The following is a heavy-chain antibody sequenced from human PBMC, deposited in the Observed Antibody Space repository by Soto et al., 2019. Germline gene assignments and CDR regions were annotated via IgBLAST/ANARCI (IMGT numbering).Heavy chain of an antibody. Sequence: QVQLVESGGGLVKPGGSLRLSCAASGFMFSDYYMSWIRQAPGKGLEWLSYISSSGSTISYADSVKGRFTISRDNAKNSLYLKMNSLRVEDTAVYYCARAGITIFGVAEDQGKLGPWGQGTLVTVSS. D-gene: IGHD3-3*01. CDR2: ISSSGSTI. CDR3: ARAGITIFGVAEDQGKLGP. V-gene: IGHV3-11*01. CDR1: GFMFSDYY. J-gene: IGHJ5*02.